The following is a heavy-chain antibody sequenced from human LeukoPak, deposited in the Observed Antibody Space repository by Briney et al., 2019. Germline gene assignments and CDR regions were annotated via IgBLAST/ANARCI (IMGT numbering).Heavy chain of an antibody. D-gene: IGHD5-24*01. CDR1: GGSISSSSYY. CDR3: ARDRGGRDGYDRAHHF. CDR2: IYYSGST. V-gene: IGHV4-39*06. Sequence: SETLSLTCTVSGGSISSSSYYWGWIRQPPGKGLEWIGSIYYSGSTYYNPSLKSRVTISVDTSKNQFTLKLSSVTAADTAVYYCARDRGGRDGYDRAHHFWGQGTMVTVSS. J-gene: IGHJ3*01.